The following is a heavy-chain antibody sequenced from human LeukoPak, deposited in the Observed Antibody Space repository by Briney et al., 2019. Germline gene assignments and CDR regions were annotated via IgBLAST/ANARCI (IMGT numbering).Heavy chain of an antibody. CDR2: INPNSGGT. Sequence: GASVKVSCKASGYTFNGYYMHWVRQAPGQGLEWMGWINPNSGGTNYAQKFQGRVTMTRDTSISTAYMELSRLRSDDTAVYYCARDGTGYSSGWYYWYFDLWGRGTLVTVS. CDR1: GYTFNGYY. J-gene: IGHJ2*01. CDR3: ARDGTGYSSGWYYWYFDL. V-gene: IGHV1-2*02. D-gene: IGHD6-19*01.